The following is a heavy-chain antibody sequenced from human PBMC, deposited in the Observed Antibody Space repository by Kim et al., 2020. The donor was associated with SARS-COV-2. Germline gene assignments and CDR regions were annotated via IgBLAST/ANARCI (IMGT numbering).Heavy chain of an antibody. Sequence: PSLKSRVTISVDTSKNQFSLKLSSVTAADTAVYYCASGSPAAIGYYGMDVWGQGTTVTVSS. CDR3: ASGSPAAIGYYGMDV. J-gene: IGHJ6*02. D-gene: IGHD2-2*01. V-gene: IGHV4-59*09.